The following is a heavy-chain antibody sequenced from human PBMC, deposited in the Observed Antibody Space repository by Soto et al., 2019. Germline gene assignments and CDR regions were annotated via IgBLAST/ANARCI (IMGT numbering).Heavy chain of an antibody. CDR2: INPSGGST. V-gene: IGHV1-46*03. J-gene: IGHJ6*02. CDR3: ARGYSSGWYGPDV. CDR1: GYTFTSYY. Sequence: VQLVQSGAEVKKPGASVKVSCKASGYTFTSYYMHWVRQAPGQGLEWMGIINPSGGSTSYAQKFPGRVTMTRATSTSTVYMELSSLRSEDTAVYYCARGYSSGWYGPDVWGQGTKVTVSS. D-gene: IGHD6-19*01.